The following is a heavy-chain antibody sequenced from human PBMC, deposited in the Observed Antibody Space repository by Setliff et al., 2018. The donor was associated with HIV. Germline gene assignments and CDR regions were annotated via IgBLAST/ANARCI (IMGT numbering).Heavy chain of an antibody. CDR1: GYTLIDYY. V-gene: IGHV1-69-2*01. J-gene: IGHJ3*02. D-gene: IGHD6-13*01. Sequence: ASVKVSCKASGYTLIDYYIYWVQQAPGKGLEWMGRVDPEDGETIYAEKFQGRVTITADTSTDTAYMELNSLRSEDTAVYYCTKDGLAAGARAFDIWGQGTMVTVSS. CDR2: VDPEDGET. CDR3: TKDGLAAGARAFDI.